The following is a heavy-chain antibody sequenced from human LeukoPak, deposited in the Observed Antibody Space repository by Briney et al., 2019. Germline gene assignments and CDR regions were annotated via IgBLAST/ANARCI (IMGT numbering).Heavy chain of an antibody. CDR2: ISSSGSTI. Sequence: GGSLRLSCAASGFTFSSYAMNWVRQATGKGLEWVSYISSSGSTIYYADSVKGRFTISRDNAKNTLYLQMNSLRAEDTAVYYCARGEYYDFWSGYYYFDYWGQGTLVTVSS. D-gene: IGHD3-3*01. CDR1: GFTFSSYA. V-gene: IGHV3-48*04. CDR3: ARGEYYDFWSGYYYFDY. J-gene: IGHJ4*02.